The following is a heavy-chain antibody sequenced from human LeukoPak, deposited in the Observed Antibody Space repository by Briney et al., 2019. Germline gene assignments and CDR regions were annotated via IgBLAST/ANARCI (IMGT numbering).Heavy chain of an antibody. CDR3: ASGGYDGPFDY. CDR2: IKRDGSEK. V-gene: IGHV3-7*01. CDR1: GFTSSSYW. J-gene: IGHJ4*02. Sequence: GGSLRLSCAASGFTSSSYWMSWVRQAPGKGLEWVANIKRDGSEKYYVDSVKGRFTISRDNAKNSLYLQMNSLRAEDTAVYYCASGGYDGPFDYWGQGTLVTVSS. D-gene: IGHD5-12*01.